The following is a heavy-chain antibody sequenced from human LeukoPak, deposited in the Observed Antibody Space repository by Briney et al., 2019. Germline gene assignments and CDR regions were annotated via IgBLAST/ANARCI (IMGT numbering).Heavy chain of an antibody. CDR3: ARSPGEVVNPEYAFDI. CDR1: GFTFSSYA. V-gene: IGHV3-64*01. CDR2: ISSNGGST. D-gene: IGHD3-10*01. J-gene: IGHJ3*02. Sequence: GGSLRLSCAASGFTFSSYAMHWVRQSPGKGLEYVSAISSNGGSTYYANSVKGRFTISRDNSKNTLYLQMGSLRAEDMAVYYCARSPGEVVNPEYAFDIWGQGTMVTVSS.